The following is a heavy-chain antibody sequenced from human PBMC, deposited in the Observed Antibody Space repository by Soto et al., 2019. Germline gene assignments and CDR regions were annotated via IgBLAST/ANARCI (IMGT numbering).Heavy chain of an antibody. Sequence: QVQLQESGPGLVKPSETLSLTCTVSGGSISSYYWSWIRQPPGKGLEWIGYIYYSGSTNYNPSLKSRVTISVDTSKNQFSLKLSSVTAADTAVYYCARGYCSGGSCMHFDYWGQGTLVTVSS. V-gene: IGHV4-59*01. CDR2: IYYSGST. J-gene: IGHJ4*02. CDR1: GGSISSYY. D-gene: IGHD2-15*01. CDR3: ARGYCSGGSCMHFDY.